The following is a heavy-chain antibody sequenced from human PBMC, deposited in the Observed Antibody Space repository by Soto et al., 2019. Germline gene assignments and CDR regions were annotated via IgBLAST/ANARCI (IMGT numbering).Heavy chain of an antibody. Sequence: GGSLRLSCAASGFAFSSYALTWVRQAPGKGLEWVSAISGSGDSTYYADSVKGRFTVSRDNSKNTLYLQMSSLRAEDAAVYYCAKDQDSSGWYPAFWGQGTPVTVSS. CDR2: ISGSGDST. CDR3: AKDQDSSGWYPAF. V-gene: IGHV3-23*01. D-gene: IGHD6-19*01. CDR1: GFAFSSYA. J-gene: IGHJ4*02.